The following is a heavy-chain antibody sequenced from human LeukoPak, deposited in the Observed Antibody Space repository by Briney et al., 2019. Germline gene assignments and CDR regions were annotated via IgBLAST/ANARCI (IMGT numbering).Heavy chain of an antibody. CDR1: GDSVSSNSAA. J-gene: IGHJ6*02. CDR2: TYYRSKWYN. CDR3: ARADGSSGYGFEYYGVDV. D-gene: IGHD5-12*01. Sequence: SQTLSLTCAISGDSVSSNSAAWNWIRQSPPRGLEWLGRTYYRSKWYNDYAVSVKSRITINPDTSKNQFSLQLNSVTPEDTAVYYCARADGSSGYGFEYYGVDVWGQGTTVTVSS. V-gene: IGHV6-1*01.